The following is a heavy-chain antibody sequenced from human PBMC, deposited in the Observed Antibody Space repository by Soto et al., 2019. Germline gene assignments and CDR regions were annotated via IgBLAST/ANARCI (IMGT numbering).Heavy chain of an antibody. CDR2: IYSGGST. Sequence: EVHLVESGGGLIQPGGSLRLSCAASGFIVSSHYMSWVRQAPGKGLEWVSVIYSGGSTYYAGSVKGRFTISRDNSKNTLYLQMNSLRAEDTAVYYCARHDWFDPWGQGTLVTVSS. CDR1: GFIVSSHY. CDR3: ARHDWFDP. J-gene: IGHJ5*02. V-gene: IGHV3-53*01.